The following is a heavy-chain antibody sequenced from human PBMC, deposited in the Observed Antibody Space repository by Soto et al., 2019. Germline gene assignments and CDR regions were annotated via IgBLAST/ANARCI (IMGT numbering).Heavy chain of an antibody. Sequence: GASVKVSCKASGYTFTSYAMHWVRQAPGQRLEWMGWINAGNGNTKYSQKFRGRVTITRDTSASTAYMELSSLRSEDTAVYYCARXGWQQLDTGFDXWGQGTLVTVSS. CDR1: GYTFTSYA. V-gene: IGHV1-3*01. D-gene: IGHD6-13*01. CDR2: INAGNGNT. CDR3: ARXGWQQLDTGFDX. J-gene: IGHJ4*02.